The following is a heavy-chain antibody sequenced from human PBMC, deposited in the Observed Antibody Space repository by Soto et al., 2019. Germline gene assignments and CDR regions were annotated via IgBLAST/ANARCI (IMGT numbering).Heavy chain of an antibody. V-gene: IGHV4-34*01. CDR2: INHSGST. CDR1: GGSFSGYY. J-gene: IGHJ4*02. CDR3: ARVGHNHGYVDFAY. D-gene: IGHD3-16*01. Sequence: SETLSLTCAVYGGSFSGYYWSWIRKPPGKGLEWNGEINHSGSTNYNPSLKSRVTISVDTSKTQFSLNLSSVTAAATSGDSCARVGHNHGYVDFAYWGQGTLGTGSS.